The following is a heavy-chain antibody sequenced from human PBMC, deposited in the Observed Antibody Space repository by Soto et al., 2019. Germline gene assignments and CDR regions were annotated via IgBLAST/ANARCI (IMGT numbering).Heavy chain of an antibody. D-gene: IGHD6-19*01. V-gene: IGHV3-48*02. CDR2: ISGSGGSI. J-gene: IGHJ4*02. Sequence: EVQLVESGGGLVQPGGSLRLSCAASGFTLSSYSMHWVRQAPGKGLEWVSYISGSGGSIYYADSVKGRFTIARDNAKNSPPVQMNSLRDEDTAVYFCARETGLRSSGWSYYFDFWGQGTRVTVSS. CDR1: GFTLSSYS. CDR3: ARETGLRSSGWSYYFDF.